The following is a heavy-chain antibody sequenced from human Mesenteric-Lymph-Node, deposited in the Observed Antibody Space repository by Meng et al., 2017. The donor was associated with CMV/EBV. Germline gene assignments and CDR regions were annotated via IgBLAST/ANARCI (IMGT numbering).Heavy chain of an antibody. CDR1: GFTFDDYA. CDR2: TTWNSDSA. D-gene: IGHD1-7*01. CDR3: AKDISPVGGTTGFHGMDV. Sequence: GESLKISCAASGFTFDDYAMHWVRQAPGTSLEWVSSTTWNSDSAEYVDSVEGRFTISRDNAKNSLYLQMNGLRPEDTALYYCAKDISPVGGTTGFHGMDVWGQGTTVTVSS. J-gene: IGHJ6*02. V-gene: IGHV3-9*01.